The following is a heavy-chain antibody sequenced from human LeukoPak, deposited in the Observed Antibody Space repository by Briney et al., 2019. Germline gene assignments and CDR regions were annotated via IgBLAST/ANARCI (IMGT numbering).Heavy chain of an antibody. D-gene: IGHD5-18*01. V-gene: IGHV3-23*01. Sequence: GGSLRLSCAASGFTFTNYAMGWVRQAPGEGLGWVSALSDSGASTHYADSVKGRFTISRDNSKNTLYLQMNSLRAEDTAVYYCAKCSGYSYSYPFDYWGQGTLVTVSS. J-gene: IGHJ4*02. CDR1: GFTFTNYA. CDR3: AKCSGYSYSYPFDY. CDR2: LSDSGAST.